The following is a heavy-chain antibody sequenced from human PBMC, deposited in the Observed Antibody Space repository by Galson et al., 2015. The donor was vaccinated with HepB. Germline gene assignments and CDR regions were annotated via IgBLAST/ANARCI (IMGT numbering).Heavy chain of an antibody. CDR2: IYPGDSDT. D-gene: IGHD2-2*01. V-gene: IGHV5-51*01. J-gene: IGHJ6*03. CDR1: GYSFTSYW. Sequence: QSGAEVKKPGESLKISCKGSGYSFTSYWIGWVRQMPGKGLEWMGIIYPGDSDTRYSPSFQGQVTISADKSISTAYLQWSSLKASDTAMYYCARHVGLYCSSTSCRYYYYYYMDVWGKGTTVTVSS. CDR3: ARHVGLYCSSTSCRYYYYYYMDV.